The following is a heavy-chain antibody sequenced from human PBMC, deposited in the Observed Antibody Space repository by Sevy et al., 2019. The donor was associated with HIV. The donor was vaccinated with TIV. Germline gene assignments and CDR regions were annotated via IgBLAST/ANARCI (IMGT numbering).Heavy chain of an antibody. CDR1: GGTFSSYG. D-gene: IGHD6-19*01. CDR2: IIPILGTV. Sequence: ASVKVSCKASGGTFSSYGISWVRQAPGQGLEWMGGIIPILGTVNYAQKFQGRVTMTADESTKTANMELSSLRSEDTAVYYCARGGGNGWYYFDYWGQETLVTVSS. V-gene: IGHV1-69*13. CDR3: ARGGGNGWYYFDY. J-gene: IGHJ4*02.